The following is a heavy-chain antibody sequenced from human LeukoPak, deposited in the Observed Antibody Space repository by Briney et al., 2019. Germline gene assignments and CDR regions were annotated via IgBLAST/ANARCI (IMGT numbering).Heavy chain of an antibody. V-gene: IGHV3-23*01. Sequence: PGGSLRLSCAASGFTFSSYAMSWVRQAPGKGLEWLSAISGSGGSTYYADSVKGRFTISRDNSKNTLYLQMNSLRAEDTAVYYCAKGTDYDILTGYVDYWGQGTLVTVSS. CDR1: GFTFSSYA. CDR3: AKGTDYDILTGYVDY. D-gene: IGHD3-9*01. CDR2: ISGSGGST. J-gene: IGHJ4*02.